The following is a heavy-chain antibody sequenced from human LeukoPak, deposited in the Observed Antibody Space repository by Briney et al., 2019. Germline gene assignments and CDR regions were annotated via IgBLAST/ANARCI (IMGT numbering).Heavy chain of an antibody. V-gene: IGHV4-34*01. D-gene: IGHD6-13*01. CDR3: ARAWYSSSWESNWFDP. CDR2: INHSGST. J-gene: IGHJ5*02. Sequence: SETLSLTCAVYGGSFSGYYWSWIRQPPGKGLEWIGEINHSGSTNYNPSLKSRVTISVDTSKNQFSLKLSSVTAADTAVYYCARAWYSSSWESNWFDPWGQGTLVTVSS. CDR1: GGSFSGYY.